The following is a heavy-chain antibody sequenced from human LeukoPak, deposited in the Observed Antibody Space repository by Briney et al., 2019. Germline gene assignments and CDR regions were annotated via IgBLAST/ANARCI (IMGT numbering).Heavy chain of an antibody. J-gene: IGHJ3*02. Sequence: GGSLRLSCAASGFTFSSYAMSWVRQAPGKGLEWVSAISGSGGSTYYADSVKGRFTISRDNSKNTLYLQMNSLRAEDTAVYYCASVHEGDFYDSSGRFWGDAFEIWGQGTMVTVSS. D-gene: IGHD3-22*01. V-gene: IGHV3-23*01. CDR2: ISGSGGST. CDR3: ASVHEGDFYDSSGRFWGDAFEI. CDR1: GFTFSSYA.